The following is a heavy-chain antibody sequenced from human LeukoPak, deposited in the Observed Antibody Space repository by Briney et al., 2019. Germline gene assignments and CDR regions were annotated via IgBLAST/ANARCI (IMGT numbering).Heavy chain of an antibody. CDR1: GGSISSYY. J-gene: IGHJ5*02. CDR2: IYYSGST. D-gene: IGHD3-22*01. Sequence: SETLSLTCTVSGGSISSYYWSWIRQPPGKGLEWIGYIYYSGSTNYNPSLKSRVTISVDTPKNQFSLKLSSVTAADTAVYYCARGKTYYFDSSRPGWFDPWGQGTLVTVSS. V-gene: IGHV4-59*08. CDR3: ARGKTYYFDSSRPGWFDP.